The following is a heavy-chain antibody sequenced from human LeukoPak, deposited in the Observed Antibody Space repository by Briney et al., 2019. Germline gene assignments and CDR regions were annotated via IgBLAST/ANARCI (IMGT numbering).Heavy chain of an antibody. J-gene: IGHJ4*02. D-gene: IGHD6-13*01. CDR2: IYYSGST. V-gene: IGHV4-59*08. CDR3: ARRRQQLGHDY. Sequence: SETLSLTCTVSGGSISSYYWSWIRQPPGKGLEWIGYIYYSGSTNYNPSLKSRVTISVDTTKNQFSLKLSSVTAADTAVYYCARRRQQLGHDYWGQGTLVTVS. CDR1: GGSISSYY.